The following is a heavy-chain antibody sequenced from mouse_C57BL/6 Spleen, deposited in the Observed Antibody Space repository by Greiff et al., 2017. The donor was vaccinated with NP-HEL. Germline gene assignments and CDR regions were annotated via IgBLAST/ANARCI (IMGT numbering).Heavy chain of an antibody. Sequence: QVQLQQSGPELVKPGASVKISCKASGYSFTSYYIHWVKQRPGQGLEWIGWIYPGSGNTKYNEKFKGKATLTADTSSSTAYMQLSSLTSEDSAVYYCARAEYYGNYEDAMDYWGQGTSVTVSS. CDR3: ARAEYYGNYEDAMDY. J-gene: IGHJ4*01. V-gene: IGHV1-66*01. D-gene: IGHD2-1*01. CDR2: IYPGSGNT. CDR1: GYSFTSYY.